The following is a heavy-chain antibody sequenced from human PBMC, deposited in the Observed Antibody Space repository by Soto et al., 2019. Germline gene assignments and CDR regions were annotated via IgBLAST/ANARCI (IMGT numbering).Heavy chain of an antibody. D-gene: IGHD3-22*01. J-gene: IGHJ4*02. CDR2: IYYSGST. CDR3: ARAEGGDYDSSGYYLYYFDY. V-gene: IGHV4-31*03. Sequence: LSLTCTVSGGSISSGGYYWSWIRQHPGKGLEWIGYIYYSGSTYYNPSLKSRVTISVDTSKNQFSLKLSSVTAADTAVYYCARAEGGDYDSSGYYLYYFDYWGQGTLVTVSP. CDR1: GGSISSGGYY.